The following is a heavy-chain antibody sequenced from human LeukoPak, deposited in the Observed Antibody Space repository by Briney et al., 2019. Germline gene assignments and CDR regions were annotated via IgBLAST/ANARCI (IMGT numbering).Heavy chain of an antibody. CDR1: GFTFSSCA. J-gene: IGHJ4*02. CDR2: ISGSGSST. Sequence: GGSLRLSCAASGFTFSSCAMSWVRQAPGKGLEWVSSISGSGSSTYYADSVKDRFAISRDSSKNTIYLQMNSLRAEDTAVFYCAKSGGGTTKNKYYFDYWGQGTLVTVSS. D-gene: IGHD3-10*01. V-gene: IGHV3-23*01. CDR3: AKSGGGTTKNKYYFDY.